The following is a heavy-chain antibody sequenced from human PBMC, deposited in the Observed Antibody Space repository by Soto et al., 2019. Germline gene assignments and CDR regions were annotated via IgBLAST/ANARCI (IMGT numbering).Heavy chain of an antibody. CDR2: IYPGDSDT. Sequence: HGESLKISCKGSGYSFTSYWIGWVRQMPGKSLEWMEIIYPGDSDTRYSPSFQGQVTISADKSISTAYLQWSSLKASDTAMYYCARLRSTITMELDVWGQGTSVTVSS. CDR1: GYSFTSYW. J-gene: IGHJ6*02. D-gene: IGHD3-10*01. CDR3: ARLRSTITMELDV. V-gene: IGHV5-51*01.